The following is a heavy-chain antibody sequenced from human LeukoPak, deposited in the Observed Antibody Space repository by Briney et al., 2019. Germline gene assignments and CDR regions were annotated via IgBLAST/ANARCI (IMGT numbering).Heavy chain of an antibody. CDR2: IYYSGST. CDR1: GGSISSSSYY. V-gene: IGHV4-39*01. CDR3: ARHRSSDYGATTGGMDV. J-gene: IGHJ6*02. D-gene: IGHD4-17*01. Sequence: KPSETLSLTCTVSGGSISSSSYYWGWIRQPPGKGLEWIGSIYYSGSTYYNPSLKSRVTLSVDTSKNQFSLKLSSVTAADTAVYYCARHRSSDYGATTGGMDVWGQGTTVTVSS.